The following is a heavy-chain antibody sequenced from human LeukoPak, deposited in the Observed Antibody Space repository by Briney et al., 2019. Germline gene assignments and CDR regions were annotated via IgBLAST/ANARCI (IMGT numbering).Heavy chain of an antibody. CDR3: TRYWGSGNAFDI. V-gene: IGHV3-53*01. CDR2: IYSGGNT. J-gene: IGHJ3*02. D-gene: IGHD7-27*01. CDR1: GFTVNTNY. Sequence: PGGSLRLSCAASGFTVNTNYISWVRQAPGKWLEWVSIIYSGGNTYYADSVKGRFTISRDNSKNTLYLQMNTLRVEDTAMYYCTRYWGSGNAFDIWGQGTMVTVSS.